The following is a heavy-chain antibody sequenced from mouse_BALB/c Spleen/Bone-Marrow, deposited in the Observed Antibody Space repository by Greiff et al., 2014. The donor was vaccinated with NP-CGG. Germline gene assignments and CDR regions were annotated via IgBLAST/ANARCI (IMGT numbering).Heavy chain of an antibody. Sequence: EVKLVESGPELVKPGASVKISCKASGCSFTGYYMHWVKQSHVKSLEWIGRINPYNGATSYNQNFKDKASLTVDKSSSTAYMELHSLTSEDSAVYYCARAAYYFDYWGQGTALTVSS. CDR1: GCSFTGYY. V-gene: IGHV1-31*01. D-gene: IGHD1-2*01. CDR3: ARAAYYFDY. J-gene: IGHJ2*01. CDR2: INPYNGAT.